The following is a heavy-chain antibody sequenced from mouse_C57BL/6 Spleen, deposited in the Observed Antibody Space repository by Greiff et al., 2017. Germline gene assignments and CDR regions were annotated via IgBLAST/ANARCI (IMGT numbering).Heavy chain of an antibody. Sequence: VQLQESGAELVRPGASVTLSCKASGYTFTDYEMHWVKQTPVHGLEWIGAIDPETGGTAYNQKFKGKAILTADKSSSTAYMALRSLTAEDSAVYYCTGLWEGFAYWGQGTLVTVSA. D-gene: IGHD6-1*01. CDR2: IDPETGGT. CDR1: GYTFTDYE. CDR3: TGLWEGFAY. J-gene: IGHJ3*01. V-gene: IGHV1-15*01.